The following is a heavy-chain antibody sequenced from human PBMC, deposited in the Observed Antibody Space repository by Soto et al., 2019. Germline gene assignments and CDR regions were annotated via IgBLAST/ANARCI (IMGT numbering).Heavy chain of an antibody. CDR2: IYYSGST. J-gene: IGHJ6*02. Sequence: QLQLQESGPGLVKPSETLSLTSTVSGGSISSSSYYWGWIRQPPGKGLEWIGSIYYSGSTYYNPSLKSRVTISVDTSKNQFSLKLSSVTAADTAVYYCARHTWWSDYYYYGMDVWGQGTTVTVSS. CDR1: GGSISSSSYY. V-gene: IGHV4-39*01. CDR3: ARHTWWSDYYYYGMDV. D-gene: IGHD2-15*01.